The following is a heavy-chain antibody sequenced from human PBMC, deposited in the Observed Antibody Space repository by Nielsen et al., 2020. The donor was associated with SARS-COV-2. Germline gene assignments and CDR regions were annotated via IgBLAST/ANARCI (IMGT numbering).Heavy chain of an antibody. CDR2: IRGSGGST. CDR3: AKVRSGSLP. V-gene: IGHV3-23*01. Sequence: GESLKISCAASGFTFSSYAMSWVRQAPGKGLEWVSAIRGSGGSTYYADSVKGRFTISRDNSKNTLYLQMNSLRAEDTAVYYCAKVRSGSLPWGQGTLVTVSS. D-gene: IGHD3-22*01. J-gene: IGHJ5*02. CDR1: GFTFSSYA.